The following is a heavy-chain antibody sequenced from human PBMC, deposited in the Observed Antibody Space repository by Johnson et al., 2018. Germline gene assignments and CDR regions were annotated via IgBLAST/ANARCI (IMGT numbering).Heavy chain of an antibody. CDR3: ARGVAAPYYSCGMDV. CDR1: GGSISSFY. Sequence: QVQLQESGPGLVKPSETLSLTCTVSGGSISSFYWTWIRQPPGKGLEWIGYIYYSGSTNYNPSLKSRVAISVDTSKNQFSLKLSSVTAAATAVDYCARGVAAPYYSCGMDVWGQGTTVTVSS. V-gene: IGHV4-59*12. J-gene: IGHJ6*02. CDR2: IYYSGST. D-gene: IGHD3-3*01.